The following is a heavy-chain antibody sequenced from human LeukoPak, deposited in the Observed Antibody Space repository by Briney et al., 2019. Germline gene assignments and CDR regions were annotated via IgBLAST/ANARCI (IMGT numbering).Heavy chain of an antibody. CDR2: ISSSGETI. V-gene: IGHV3-48*03. CDR3: IPPAAGLRRTISTEYFQH. Sequence: GGSLRLSCAAAGLTFSSYDTYWVRQAPGKGLEWVAYISSSGETIYYAASVKGRSTISRDNANKSLYLRMNSLRVEDTAIYYCIPPAAGLRRTISTEYFQHWGQGALVTVSS. J-gene: IGHJ1*01. CDR1: GLTFSSYD. D-gene: IGHD2-2*01.